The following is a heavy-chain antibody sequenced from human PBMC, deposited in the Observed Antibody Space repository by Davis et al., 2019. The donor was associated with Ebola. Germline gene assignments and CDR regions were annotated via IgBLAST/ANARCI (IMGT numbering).Heavy chain of an antibody. CDR3: AKGDYYDSIWNWFDP. J-gene: IGHJ5*02. CDR2: ISGSGGST. D-gene: IGHD3-22*01. V-gene: IGHV3-23*01. Sequence: PGGSLRLSCAASGFTFSSYAMSWVRQAPGKGLEWVSAISGSGGSTYYADSVKGRFTISRDNSKNTLYLQMNSLRAEDTAVYYCAKGDYYDSIWNWFDPWGQGTLVTVSS. CDR1: GFTFSSYA.